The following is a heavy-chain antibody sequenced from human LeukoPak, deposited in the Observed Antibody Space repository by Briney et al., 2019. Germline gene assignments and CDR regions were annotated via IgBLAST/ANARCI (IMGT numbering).Heavy chain of an antibody. D-gene: IGHD6-19*01. V-gene: IGHV3-23*01. CDR1: GFTFSSYA. J-gene: IGHJ4*02. Sequence: PGGSLRLSCAASGFTFSSYAMSWVRQAPGKGLEWVSAISGSGGSTYYADSVKGRFTISKDNSKHTLYLQMNSLRAEDTAVYYCAKDSSGLLDYWGQGTLVTVSS. CDR2: ISGSGGST. CDR3: AKDSSGLLDY.